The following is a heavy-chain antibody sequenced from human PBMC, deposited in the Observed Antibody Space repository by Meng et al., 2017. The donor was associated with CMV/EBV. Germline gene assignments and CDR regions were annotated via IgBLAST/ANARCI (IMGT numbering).Heavy chain of an antibody. CDR3: ARVRGNIAAGGGPNQRGYYYGMDV. CDR1: GFTFSDYY. Sequence: GGSLRLSCAASGFTFSDYYMSWIRQAPGKGLEWVSYISSSGSTIYYADSVKGRFTTSRDNAKNSLYLQMNSLRAEDTAVYYCARVRGNIAAGGGPNQRGYYYGMDVWGQGTTVTVSS. V-gene: IGHV3-11*01. J-gene: IGHJ6*02. CDR2: ISSSGSTI. D-gene: IGHD6-13*01.